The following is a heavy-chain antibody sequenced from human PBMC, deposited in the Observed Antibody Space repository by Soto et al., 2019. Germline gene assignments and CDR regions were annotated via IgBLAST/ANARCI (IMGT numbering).Heavy chain of an antibody. V-gene: IGHV4-59*13. J-gene: IGHJ4*02. CDR3: ARLLYDSSGYSDY. D-gene: IGHD3-22*01. CDR1: GGSISIYY. CDR2: IYYSGST. Sequence: SETLSLTCTVSGGSISIYYWSWIRQPPGKGLEWIGYIYYSGSTNYNPSLKSRVTISVDTSKNQFSLKLSSVTAADTAVYYCARLLYDSSGYSDYWGQGTLVTVSS.